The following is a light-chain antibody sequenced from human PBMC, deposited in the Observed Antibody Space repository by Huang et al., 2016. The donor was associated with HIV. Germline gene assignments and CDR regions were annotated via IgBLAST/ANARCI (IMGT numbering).Light chain of an antibody. J-gene: IGKJ1*01. CDR3: QQYNSYPWT. V-gene: IGKV1-5*03. CDR2: KAS. CDR1: QSISTW. Sequence: DIQMTQSPSTLSASVGDRVTITCRASQSISTWLAWYQQKPGKAPKLLIYKASSLESGVPSRFSGRGSGTEVTLTIISLQPDDFATYYCQQYNSYPWTFGQGTKVEIK.